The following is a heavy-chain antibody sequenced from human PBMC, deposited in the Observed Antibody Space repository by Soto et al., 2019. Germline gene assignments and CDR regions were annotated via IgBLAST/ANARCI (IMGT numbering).Heavy chain of an antibody. J-gene: IGHJ4*02. CDR3: ARGPGYYDSSGYYSFDY. V-gene: IGHV1-2*04. Sequence: GASVKVSCKASGYTFTGYYTHWVRQAPGQGLEWMGWINPNSGGTNYAQKFQGWVTMTRDTSISTAYMELSRLRSDDTAVYYCARGPGYYDSSGYYSFDYWGQGTLVTVSS. CDR1: GYTFTGYY. D-gene: IGHD3-22*01. CDR2: INPNSGGT.